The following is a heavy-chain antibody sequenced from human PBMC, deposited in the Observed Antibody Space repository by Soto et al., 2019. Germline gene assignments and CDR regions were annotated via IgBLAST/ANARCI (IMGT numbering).Heavy chain of an antibody. V-gene: IGHV3-23*01. CDR3: AKDQGHCSGDSCYSSLDF. CDR2: ISGRGSST. CDR1: GFTFTSHA. J-gene: IGHJ4*02. D-gene: IGHD2-15*01. Sequence: EVQLLESGGGLVQPGGSLRLSCAASGFTFTSHAMTWVRQAPGRGLEWVSTISGRGSSTFYADSVKGRFTIARDNSNNTLYVQMSSLRVEDTAIYYCAKDQGHCSGDSCYSSLDFWGQGTLVTVSS.